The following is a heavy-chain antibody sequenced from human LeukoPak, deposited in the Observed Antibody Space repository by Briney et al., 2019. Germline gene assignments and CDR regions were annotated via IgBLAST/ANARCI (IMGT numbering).Heavy chain of an antibody. V-gene: IGHV3-15*07. CDR3: ARGGGGGLPYYYGMDV. CDR1: GFTFSNAW. J-gene: IGHJ6*02. Sequence: PGGSLRLSCAASGFTFSNAWMNWVRQAPGKGLEWVGRIKSKPDGGTTDYAAPVKGKFIISRDDSKKTSYLQMNSLKTEDTAVYYCARGGGGGLPYYYGMDVWGQGTTVTVSS. D-gene: IGHD2-15*01. CDR2: IKSKPDGGTT.